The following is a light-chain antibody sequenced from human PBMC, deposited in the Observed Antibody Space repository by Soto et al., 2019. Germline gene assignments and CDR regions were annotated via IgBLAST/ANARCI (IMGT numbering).Light chain of an antibody. Sequence: QSALTQPPSVSGSPGQSITISCTGTSSDIDAYNYVSWYQQHPGTAPKLIIYEVTNRPSGVPDRLSGSKSGDTASLTISGLRAEDEADYYCSSYTSITDYVFGTGTKLTVL. CDR3: SSYTSITDYV. V-gene: IGLV2-14*01. CDR1: SSDIDAYNY. J-gene: IGLJ1*01. CDR2: EVT.